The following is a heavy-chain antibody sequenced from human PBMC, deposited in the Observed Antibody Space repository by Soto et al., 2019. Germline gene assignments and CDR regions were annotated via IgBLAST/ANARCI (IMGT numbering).Heavy chain of an antibody. CDR1: GGSFSGYY. CDR2: INHSGST. J-gene: IGHJ6*02. Sequence: SETLSLTCAVYGGSFSGYYWSWIRQPPGKGLEWIGEINHSGSTNYNPSLKSRVTISVDTSKNQFSLKLSSVTAADTAVYYCAREGDDYEGVWGMDVGGQGTTVTVSS. CDR3: AREGDDYEGVWGMDV. V-gene: IGHV4-34*01. D-gene: IGHD4-17*01.